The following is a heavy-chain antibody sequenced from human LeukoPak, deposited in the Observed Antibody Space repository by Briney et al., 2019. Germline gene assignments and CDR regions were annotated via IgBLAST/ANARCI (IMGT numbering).Heavy chain of an antibody. J-gene: IGHJ5*02. CDR3: VSTITGSCFDD. Sequence: GGSLRLSCAASGFTVSDHLMDWVRLAPGKGLEWVARSRSRARGYSTEYAASVKGRFTISRGESNNLVYLQMNSLQTEDTAVYFCVSTITGSCFDDWGQGTLVTVSS. CDR1: GFTVSDHL. CDR2: SRSRARGYST. D-gene: IGHD5-12*01. V-gene: IGHV3-72*01.